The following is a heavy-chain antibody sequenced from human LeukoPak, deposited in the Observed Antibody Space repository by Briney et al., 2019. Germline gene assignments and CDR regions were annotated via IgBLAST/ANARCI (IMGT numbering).Heavy chain of an antibody. CDR2: ISGSGGST. D-gene: IGHD6-19*01. V-gene: IGHV3-23*01. J-gene: IGHJ4*02. CDR3: AKVPYPPGYSSGWYGFDY. Sequence: GSLRLSCAASGFTFSSYAMSWVRQAPGKGLEWVSAISGSGGSTYYADSVKGRFTISRDNSKNTLYLQMNSLRAEDTAVYYCAKVPYPPGYSSGWYGFDYWGQGTLVTVSS. CDR1: GFTFSSYA.